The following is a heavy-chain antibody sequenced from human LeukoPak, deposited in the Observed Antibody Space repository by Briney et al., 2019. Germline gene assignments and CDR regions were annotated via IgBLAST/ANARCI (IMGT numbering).Heavy chain of an antibody. V-gene: IGHV1-46*01. J-gene: IGHJ4*02. D-gene: IGHD2-2*01. CDR3: AIVPAAETDY. Sequence: CXAXXXTFTSXXXXWXXXXPXXXXEXMGIINPSGGSTSYAQKFQGRVTMTRDTSTGTVYMELSSLRSEDTAVYYCAIVPAAETDYWGQGTLVTVSS. CDR2: INPSGGST. CDR1: XXTFTSXX.